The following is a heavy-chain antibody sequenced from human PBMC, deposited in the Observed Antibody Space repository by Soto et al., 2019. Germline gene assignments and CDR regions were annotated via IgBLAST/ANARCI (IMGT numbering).Heavy chain of an antibody. CDR2: IYWDDTK. Sequence: QITLKESGPTLVKPTQTLTLTCTFSGFSLTTDRVGVGWIRQPPGEALEWLAVIYWDDTKTYRPSLESRLTITKDTSKTQVALTMTTMDSVDTATYYCAHAYGGRSLYWGQGTLVTVSS. V-gene: IGHV2-5*02. CDR1: GFSLTTDRVG. D-gene: IGHD1-26*01. CDR3: AHAYGGRSLY. J-gene: IGHJ4*02.